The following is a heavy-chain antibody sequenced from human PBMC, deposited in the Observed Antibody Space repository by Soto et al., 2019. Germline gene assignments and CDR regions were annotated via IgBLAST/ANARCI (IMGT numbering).Heavy chain of an antibody. V-gene: IGHV4-34*01. D-gene: IGHD3-9*01. J-gene: IGHJ6*02. Sequence: QVQLQQWGAGLLKPSETLSLTCAVYGGSFRGYYWSWIRQLPGKGLEWIGEINHSGSTNYKPSLKSRLTISVDTSKNQFSLKLSSVTAADTAVYYCARCSVLRYFDWLNSYYGMDVWGQGTTVTVS. CDR1: GGSFRGYY. CDR3: ARCSVLRYFDWLNSYYGMDV. CDR2: INHSGST.